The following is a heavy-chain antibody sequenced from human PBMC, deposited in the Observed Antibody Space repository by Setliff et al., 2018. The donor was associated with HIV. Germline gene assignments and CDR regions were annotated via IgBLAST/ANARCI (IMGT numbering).Heavy chain of an antibody. V-gene: IGHV1-46*01. CDR2: IFVGDSTT. J-gene: IGHJ4*02. Sequence: RASVKVSCKTSGYAFTSYHIHWVRQAPGQGLEWTGKIFVGDSTTHYAQKFQGRVTLTSDTSTNTVYMELSSLRSEDTAVYYCAREGPKTYYFDYWGQGTLVTVSS. CDR1: GYAFTSYH. CDR3: AREGPKTYYFDY.